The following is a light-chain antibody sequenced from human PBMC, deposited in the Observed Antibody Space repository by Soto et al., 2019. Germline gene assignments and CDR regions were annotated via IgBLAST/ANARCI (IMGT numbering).Light chain of an antibody. V-gene: IGKV3-11*01. CDR2: GAS. CDR1: QSVTSN. J-gene: IGKJ5*01. CDR3: QQRSNWPSIT. Sequence: EIVMTQSPATLSVSPGERATLSCRASQSVTSNLAWYQQKPGRAPRLLIYGASSRATGIPARFSGSGSGTDFTLTISSLEPEDSAVYYCQQRSNWPSITFGQGTRLEIK.